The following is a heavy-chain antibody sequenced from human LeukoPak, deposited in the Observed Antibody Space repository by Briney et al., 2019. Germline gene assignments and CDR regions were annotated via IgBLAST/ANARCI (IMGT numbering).Heavy chain of an antibody. CDR3: ARETEPDFYYYGMDV. J-gene: IGHJ6*02. Sequence: GGSLRLSCAASGFTFSSYSMNWVRQAPGKGLEWVSSISSSSSYIYYADSVKGRFTISRDNAKNSLYLQMNGLRAEDTAVYYCARETEPDFYYYGMDVWGQGTTVTVSS. CDR2: ISSSSSYI. CDR1: GFTFSSYS. D-gene: IGHD1-14*01. V-gene: IGHV3-21*01.